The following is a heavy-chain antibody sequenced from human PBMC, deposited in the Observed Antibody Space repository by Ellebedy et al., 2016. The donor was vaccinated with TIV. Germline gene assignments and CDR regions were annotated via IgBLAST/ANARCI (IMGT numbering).Heavy chain of an antibody. V-gene: IGHV4-34*01. Sequence: SQTLSLTCAVYGGSFSGYYWSWIRQPPGKGLEWIGEINHSGSTNYNPSLKSRVTISVDTSKNQFSLKLSSVTAADTAVYYCAGGIAVAGSWGQGTLVTVSS. D-gene: IGHD6-19*01. CDR2: INHSGST. CDR3: AGGIAVAGS. J-gene: IGHJ5*02. CDR1: GGSFSGYY.